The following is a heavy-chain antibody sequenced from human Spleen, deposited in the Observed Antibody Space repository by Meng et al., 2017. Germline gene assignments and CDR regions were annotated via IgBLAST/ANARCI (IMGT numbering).Heavy chain of an antibody. J-gene: IGHJ2*01. V-gene: IGHV3-7*01. CDR1: GFTFSNYW. CDR2: IKQDGSEK. Sequence: GGSLRLSCAASGFTFSNYWMHWARQAPGKGLEWVATIKQDGSEKFYVDSVKGRFTISRDNAKNSLYLQMNSLRPEDTATYYCVRGAGWYFDLWGRGTLVTVSS. CDR3: VRGAGWYFDL. D-gene: IGHD3-10*01.